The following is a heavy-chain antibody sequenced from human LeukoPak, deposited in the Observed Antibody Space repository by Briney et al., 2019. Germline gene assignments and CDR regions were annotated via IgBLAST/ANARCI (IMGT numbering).Heavy chain of an antibody. CDR2: MNPNSGNT. CDR1: GYTFTSYD. V-gene: IGHV1-8*01. CDR3: ARGASLRAVVVGASTSPPMPYDF. D-gene: IGHD2-15*01. Sequence: ASVKVSCQASGYTFTSYDINWVRQATGQGLEWMGWMNPNSGNTGYAQRFQGRVTMTRNASISTAYMELSSLGSEDTAVYYCARGASLRAVVVGASTSPPMPYDFWGQGTLVTVSS. J-gene: IGHJ4*02.